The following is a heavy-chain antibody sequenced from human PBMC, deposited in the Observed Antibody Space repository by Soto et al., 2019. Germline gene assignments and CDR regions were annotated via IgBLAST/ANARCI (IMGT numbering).Heavy chain of an antibody. CDR3: ARVVGIQLWSAFDY. CDR2: IYSGGST. J-gene: IGHJ4*02. V-gene: IGHV3-53*01. D-gene: IGHD5-18*01. CDR1: GFTVSSNY. Sequence: GGSLRLSCAASGFTVSSNYMSWFRQAPGKGLEWVSVIYSGGSTYYADSVKGRFTISRDNSKNTLYLQMNSLRAGDTAVYYCARVVGIQLWSAFDYWGQGTLVTVSS.